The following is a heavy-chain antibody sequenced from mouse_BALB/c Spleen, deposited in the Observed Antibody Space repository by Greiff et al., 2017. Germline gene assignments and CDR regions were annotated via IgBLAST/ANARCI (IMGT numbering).Heavy chain of an antibody. CDR1: GFSLTSYG. D-gene: IGHD2-1*01. CDR3: ARNYGNSRFAY. Sequence: QVQLKESGPGLVQPSQSLSITCTVSGFSLTSYGVHWVRQSPGKGLEWLGVIWSGGSTDYNAAFISRLSISKDNSKSQVFFKMNSLQANDTAIYYCARNYGNSRFAYWGQGTLVTVSA. J-gene: IGHJ3*01. CDR2: IWSGGST. V-gene: IGHV2-2*02.